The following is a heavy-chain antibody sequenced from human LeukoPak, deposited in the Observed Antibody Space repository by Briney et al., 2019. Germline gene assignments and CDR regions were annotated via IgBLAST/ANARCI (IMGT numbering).Heavy chain of an antibody. CDR3: ARVLILKTTLTPYYLDY. Sequence: SETLSLTCTVSGGSISSYYWGWIRQPPGKGLEWIGYIYYSGSTNYNPSLKSRVTISVDTSKNQFSLKLSSVTAADTAVYYCARVLILKTTLTPYYLDYWGQGTLVTVSS. D-gene: IGHD4-17*01. CDR2: IYYSGST. V-gene: IGHV4-59*01. J-gene: IGHJ4*02. CDR1: GGSISSYY.